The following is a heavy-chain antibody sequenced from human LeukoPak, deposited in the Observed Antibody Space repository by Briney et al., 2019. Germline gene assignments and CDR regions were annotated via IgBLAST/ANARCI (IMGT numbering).Heavy chain of an antibody. D-gene: IGHD2-15*01. CDR3: ARRSDIGGFDY. J-gene: IGHJ4*02. Sequence: SETLSLTCTVSGGSISSGSYYWSWIRQPAGKGLEWIGRIYTRGSTNYNPSLKSRVTISVDTSKNQFSLKLSSVTAADTAVYYCARRSDIGGFDYWGQGTLVTVSS. CDR1: GGSISSGSYY. V-gene: IGHV4-61*02. CDR2: IYTRGST.